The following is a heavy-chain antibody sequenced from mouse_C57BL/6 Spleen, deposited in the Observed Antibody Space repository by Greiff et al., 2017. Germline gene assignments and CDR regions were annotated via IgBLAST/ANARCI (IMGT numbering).Heavy chain of an antibody. CDR2: INPNYGTT. CDR3: ARENYYGSSYDWYFDV. D-gene: IGHD1-1*01. J-gene: IGHJ1*03. V-gene: IGHV1-39*01. CDR1: GYSFTDYN. Sequence: VQLQQSGPELVKPGASVKISCKASGYSFTDYNMNWVKQSNGKSLEWIGVINPNYGTTSYNQKFKGKATLTVDQSSSTAYMQLNSLTSEDSAVYYGARENYYGSSYDWYFDVWGTGTTVTVSS.